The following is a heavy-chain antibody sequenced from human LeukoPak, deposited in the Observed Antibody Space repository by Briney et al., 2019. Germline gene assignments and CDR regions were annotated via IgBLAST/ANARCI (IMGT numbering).Heavy chain of an antibody. V-gene: IGHV3-33*01. CDR3: AREIVGIAATGVFDY. D-gene: IGHD6-13*01. CDR1: GFTFSSYG. Sequence: PGGSLRPSCAASGFTFSSYGMHWVRQAPGKGLEWVAVIWYDGSNKYYADSVKGRFTISRDNSKNTLYLQMNSLRAEDTAVYYCAREIVGIAATGVFDYWGQGTLVTVSS. J-gene: IGHJ4*02. CDR2: IWYDGSNK.